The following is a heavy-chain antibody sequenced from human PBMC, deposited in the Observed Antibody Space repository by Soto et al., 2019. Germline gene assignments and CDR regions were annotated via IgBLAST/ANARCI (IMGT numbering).Heavy chain of an antibody. CDR3: ARHAYDSSGYYYVGGMDV. CDR1: GYSFTSYW. J-gene: IGHJ6*02. Sequence: ESLKISCKGSGYSFTSYWIGWVRQMPGKGLEWMGIIYPGDSDTRYSPSFQGQVTISADKSISTAYLQWSSLKASDTAMYYCARHAYDSSGYYYVGGMDVWGQGTTVTVSS. CDR2: IYPGDSDT. V-gene: IGHV5-51*01. D-gene: IGHD3-22*01.